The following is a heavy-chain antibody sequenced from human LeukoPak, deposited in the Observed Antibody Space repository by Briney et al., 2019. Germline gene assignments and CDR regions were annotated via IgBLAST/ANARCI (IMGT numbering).Heavy chain of an antibody. CDR2: INAGNGNT. V-gene: IGHV1-3*01. CDR3: ARPIGYSSGGFDL. Sequence: ASVKVSCKASGFTLTEYAIHWVRQAPGQRLEWMGWINAGNGNTKYSQNFQGRVTFTRDTSASTAYMELSSLRSEDTAVYYCARPIGYSSGGFDLWGRGTLVTVSS. J-gene: IGHJ2*01. CDR1: GFTLTEYA. D-gene: IGHD6-19*01.